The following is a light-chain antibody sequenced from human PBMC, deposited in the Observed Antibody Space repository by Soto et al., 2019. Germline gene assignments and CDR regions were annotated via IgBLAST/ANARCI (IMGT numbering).Light chain of an antibody. J-gene: IGLJ2*01. Sequence: QSVLTQPASVSGSPGQSITISCTGSSSDVGGYHYVSWYQQYPGEAPQLVISEVSNRPSGASNRFSGSKSGNTASLTISGLQAEDEADYYCCSYTSSTTPLFGGGTKVTVL. CDR1: SSDVGGYHY. CDR3: CSYTSSTTPL. CDR2: EVS. V-gene: IGLV2-14*01.